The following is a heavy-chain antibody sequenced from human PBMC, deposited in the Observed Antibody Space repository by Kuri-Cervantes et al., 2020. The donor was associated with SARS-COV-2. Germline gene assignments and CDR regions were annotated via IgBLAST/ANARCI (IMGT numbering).Heavy chain of an antibody. D-gene: IGHD2-2*01. Sequence: SVKVSCKASGYTFTSYGISWVRQAPGQGLEWMGGIIPILGIANYAQKFQGRVTITADKSTSTAYMELSSLRSEDTAVYYCARHSGYCSSTSCYDGRYYYYYGMDVWGQGTTVTVSS. V-gene: IGHV1-69*10. J-gene: IGHJ6*02. CDR3: ARHSGYCSSTSCYDGRYYYYYGMDV. CDR2: IIPILGIA. CDR1: GYTFTSYG.